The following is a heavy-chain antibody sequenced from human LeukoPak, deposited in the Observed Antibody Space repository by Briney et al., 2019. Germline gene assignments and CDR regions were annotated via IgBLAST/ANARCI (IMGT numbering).Heavy chain of an antibody. D-gene: IGHD6-19*01. V-gene: IGHV3-21*01. CDR2: ISSSSSYI. Sequence: GGSLRLSCAASGFTFSSYSMNWVRQAPGKGLEWVSSISSSSSYIYYADSVKGRFTISRDNAKNSLYLQMSSLRAEDTAVYYCARVAGWYDAFDIWGQGTMVTVSS. CDR3: ARVAGWYDAFDI. CDR1: GFTFSSYS. J-gene: IGHJ3*02.